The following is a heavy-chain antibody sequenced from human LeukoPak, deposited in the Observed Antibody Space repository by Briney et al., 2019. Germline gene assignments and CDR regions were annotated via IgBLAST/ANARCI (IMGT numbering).Heavy chain of an antibody. Sequence: PGGSLRLSCAASGFTFGSYSMNWVRQAPGKGLEWVSSISSSSSYIYYADSVKGRFTISRDNAKNSLYLQMDSLRAEDTAVYYCASYMVRGVIMPLDYWGQGTLVTVSS. D-gene: IGHD3-10*01. V-gene: IGHV3-21*01. CDR2: ISSSSSYI. CDR3: ASYMVRGVIMPLDY. CDR1: GFTFGSYS. J-gene: IGHJ4*02.